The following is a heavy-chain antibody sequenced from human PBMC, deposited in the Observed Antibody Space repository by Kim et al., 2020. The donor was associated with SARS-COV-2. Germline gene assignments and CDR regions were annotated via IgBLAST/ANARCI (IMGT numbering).Heavy chain of an antibody. CDR1: GGSISSGGYY. CDR3: ARGHSHGRHYYYYYGMDV. J-gene: IGHJ6*02. Sequence: SETLSLTCTVSGGSISSGGYYWSWIRQHPGKGLEWIGYIYYSGSTYYNPSLKSRVTISVDTSKNQFSLKLSSVTAADTAVYYCARGHSHGRHYYYYYGMDVWGQGTTVTVSS. D-gene: IGHD1-26*01. V-gene: IGHV4-31*03. CDR2: IYYSGST.